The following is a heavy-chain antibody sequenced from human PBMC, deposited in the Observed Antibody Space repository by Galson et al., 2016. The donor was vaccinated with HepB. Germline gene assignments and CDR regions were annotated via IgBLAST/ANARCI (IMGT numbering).Heavy chain of an antibody. Sequence: SLRLSCAASGFTFGDFAMSWVRQAPGKGLEWVGFIRRKVYGATTDYAASVKGRFSISRDDSKGIAYLQMNSLKTEDTAIYYCTREANMIVVGDDLASDYWGQGTLVTVSS. CDR2: IRRKVYGATT. D-gene: IGHD3-22*01. J-gene: IGHJ4*02. CDR3: TREANMIVVGDDLASDY. CDR1: GFTFGDFA. V-gene: IGHV3-49*04.